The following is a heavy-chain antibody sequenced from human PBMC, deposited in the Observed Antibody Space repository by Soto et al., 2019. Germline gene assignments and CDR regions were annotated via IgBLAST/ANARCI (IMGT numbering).Heavy chain of an antibody. D-gene: IGHD6-13*01. CDR3: ARMASAGTLNWFAP. CDR2: MNPGSGKT. V-gene: IGHV1-8*02. J-gene: IGHJ5*02. Sequence: CGGGGDSLMIFDIGWARQGAGQGLEWLGWMNPGSGKTGYASKFQGRVAMTRDASTGTSHLELSSLTSDDTAVYYCARMASAGTLNWFAPWGQGTLVTVSS. CDR1: GDSLMIFD.